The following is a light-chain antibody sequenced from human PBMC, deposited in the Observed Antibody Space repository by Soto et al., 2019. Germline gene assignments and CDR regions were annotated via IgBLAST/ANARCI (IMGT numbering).Light chain of an antibody. CDR2: NVS. Sequence: QSVLTQPASVSGSLGQSITISCTGTNSDIGAYNYVSWYQQLPGKVPKLLIFNVSDRPSGISSRFSGSKSGNTAFLTISGLQAEDEADYYCNSYTTTSTILFGGGTKLTVL. V-gene: IGLV2-14*03. CDR3: NSYTTTSTIL. J-gene: IGLJ2*01. CDR1: NSDIGAYNY.